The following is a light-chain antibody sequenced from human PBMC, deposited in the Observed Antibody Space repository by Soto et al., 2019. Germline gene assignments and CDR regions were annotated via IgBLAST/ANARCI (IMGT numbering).Light chain of an antibody. J-gene: IGKJ4*01. Sequence: DIVMTQSPLSLPVTPGEPASISCRSSQSLLHSNGYNYLDWYLQKPGQSPQLLIYLGSNRASGVPDRLGGSGSGTDFTLKFSRVEAEDVGVYYCMQALPTPPLTFGGGTKVEIK. V-gene: IGKV2-28*01. CDR1: QSLLHSNGYNY. CDR3: MQALPTPPLT. CDR2: LGS.